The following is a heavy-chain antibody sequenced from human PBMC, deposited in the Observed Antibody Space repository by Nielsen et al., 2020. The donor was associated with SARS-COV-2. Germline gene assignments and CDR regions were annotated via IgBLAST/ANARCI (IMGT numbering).Heavy chain of an antibody. J-gene: IGHJ6*03. CDR3: ARGLYSSSSYYYYYYYMDV. V-gene: IGHV4-31*03. Sequence: SETLSLTCTVSGGSISSGGYYWSWIRQHPGKGLEWIGYIYYSGSTYYNPSLKSRVTISVDTSKNQFSLKLSSVTAADTAVYYCARGLYSSSSYYYYYYYMDVWGKGTTVTVSS. CDR2: IYYSGST. D-gene: IGHD6-6*01. CDR1: GGSISSGGYY.